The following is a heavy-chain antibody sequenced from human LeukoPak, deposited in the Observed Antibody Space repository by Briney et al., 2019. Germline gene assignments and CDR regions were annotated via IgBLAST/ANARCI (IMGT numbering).Heavy chain of an antibody. D-gene: IGHD6-19*01. V-gene: IGHV4-4*07. CDR2: VYVTGST. Sequence: SETLSLTCTVPGDSISSYYWSWIRQPAGKGLEWIGRVYVTGSTNLNPALQSRVTMSVDTSKNQFSLKLTSVTAADTAVYYCARGRQWLVDHWGQGTLVTVSS. J-gene: IGHJ5*02. CDR3: ARGRQWLVDH. CDR1: GDSISSYY.